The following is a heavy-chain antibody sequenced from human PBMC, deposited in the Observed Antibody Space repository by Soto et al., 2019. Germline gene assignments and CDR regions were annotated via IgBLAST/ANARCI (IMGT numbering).Heavy chain of an antibody. Sequence: SETLSLTCAVSGYSISSGYYWGWIRQPPGKGLEWIGSIYHSGSTYYNPSLKSRVTISVDTSKNQLSLKLSSVTAADTAVYYCARADSFDAFDIWGQGTMVTVSS. CDR2: IYHSGST. CDR1: GYSISSGYY. CDR3: ARADSFDAFDI. D-gene: IGHD3-22*01. J-gene: IGHJ3*02. V-gene: IGHV4-38-2*01.